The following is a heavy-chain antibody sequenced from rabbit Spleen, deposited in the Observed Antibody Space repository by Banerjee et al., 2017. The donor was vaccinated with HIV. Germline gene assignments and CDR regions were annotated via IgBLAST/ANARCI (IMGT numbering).Heavy chain of an antibody. V-gene: IGHV1S45*01. CDR1: GFSFSSRYY. CDR3: ARDSASSFSSYGMDL. D-gene: IGHD8-1*01. CDR2: IDTGSSGFT. J-gene: IGHJ6*01. Sequence: QEQLVESGGGLVQPEGSLTLTCTASGFSFSSRYYMCWVRQAPGKGLELIACIDTGSSGFTYFATWAKGRFTCSKASSTTVTLQMTSLTAADTATYFCARDSASSFSSYGMDLWGPGTLVTVS.